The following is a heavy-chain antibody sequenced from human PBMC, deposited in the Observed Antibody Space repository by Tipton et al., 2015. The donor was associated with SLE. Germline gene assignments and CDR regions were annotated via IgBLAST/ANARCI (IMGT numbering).Heavy chain of an antibody. CDR1: GYSISSGYY. D-gene: IGHD6-6*01. Sequence: GLVKPSETLSLTCTVSGYSISSGYYWGWIRQPPGKGLEWIGTIYHSGSTYYNPSLKSRVAISVDTSKNQFSLKLSSVTAADTAVYYCARGTYSSSSTPDFWGRGTLITVSS. CDR2: IYHSGST. V-gene: IGHV4-38-2*02. CDR3: ARGTYSSSSTPDF. J-gene: IGHJ4*02.